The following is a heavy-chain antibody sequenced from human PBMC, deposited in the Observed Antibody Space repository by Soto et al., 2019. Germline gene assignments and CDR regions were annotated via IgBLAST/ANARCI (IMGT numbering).Heavy chain of an antibody. Sequence: SETLSLTCTVSGGSISSGDYYWSWIRQPPGKGLEWIGYIYYSGSTYYNPSLKSRVTISVDTSKNQFSLKLSSVTAADTAVYYWARGTRLKVGVGYFDYWGQGTLVTVSS. V-gene: IGHV4-30-4*01. CDR2: IYYSGST. D-gene: IGHD2-15*01. J-gene: IGHJ4*02. CDR1: GGSISSGDYY. CDR3: ARGTRLKVGVGYFDY.